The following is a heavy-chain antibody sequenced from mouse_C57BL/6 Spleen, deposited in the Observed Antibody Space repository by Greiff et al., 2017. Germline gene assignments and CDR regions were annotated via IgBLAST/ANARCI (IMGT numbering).Heavy chain of an antibody. CDR2: ISSGSSTN. CDR3: ARAYWSYYFDY. D-gene: IGHD4-1*01. Sequence: EVMLVESGGGLVKPGGSLKLSCAASGFTFSDYGMHWVRQAPEKGLEWVAYISSGSSTNYYADTVTGRFTISRDNAKNTLFLQMTSLRSEDTAMYYCARAYWSYYFDYWGQGTTLTVSS. CDR1: GFTFSDYG. J-gene: IGHJ2*01. V-gene: IGHV5-17*01.